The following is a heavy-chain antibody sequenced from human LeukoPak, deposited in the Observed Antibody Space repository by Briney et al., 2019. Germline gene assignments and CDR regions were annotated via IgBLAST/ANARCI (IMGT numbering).Heavy chain of an antibody. CDR3: ARDRMGVDYYDSSGYCFDY. V-gene: IGHV3-74*01. J-gene: IGHJ4*02. Sequence: PGGSLRFSCAASGFTFSSYWMHWVRQAPGKGLVWVSRINSDGSSTSYADSVKGRFTISRDNAKNTLYLQMNSLRAEDTAVYYCARDRMGVDYYDSSGYCFDYWGQGTLVTVSS. CDR1: GFTFSSYW. D-gene: IGHD3-22*01. CDR2: INSDGSST.